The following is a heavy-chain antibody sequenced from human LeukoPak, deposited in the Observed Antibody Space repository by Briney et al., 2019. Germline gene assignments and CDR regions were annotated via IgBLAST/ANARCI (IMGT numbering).Heavy chain of an antibody. V-gene: IGHV3-30*18. J-gene: IGHJ5*02. CDR2: ISYDGSNK. CDR3: AKDSEMNYDFWSGYYNWFDP. D-gene: IGHD3-3*01. CDR1: GFTFSSYG. Sequence: PGRSLRLSCAASGFTFSSYGMHRVRQAPGKGLEWVAVISYDGSNKYYADSVKGRFTISRDNSKNTLYLQMNSLRAEDTAVYYCAKDSEMNYDFWSGYYNWFDPWGQGTLVTVSS.